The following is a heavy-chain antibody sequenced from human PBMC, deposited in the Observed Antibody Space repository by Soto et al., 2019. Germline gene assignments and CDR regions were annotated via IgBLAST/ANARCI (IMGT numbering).Heavy chain of an antibody. Sequence: PSETLSLTCTVSGGSISSSSYYWGWIRQPPGKGLEWIGSIYYSGSTYYNPSLKSRVTISVDTSKNQFSLKLSSVTAADTAVYYCAGLRITMVRGFFIPSKYYHYGMYVWGQGTTVTVSS. CDR2: IYYSGST. V-gene: IGHV4-39*01. D-gene: IGHD3-10*01. CDR3: AGLRITMVRGFFIPSKYYHYGMYV. J-gene: IGHJ6*02. CDR1: GGSISSSSYY.